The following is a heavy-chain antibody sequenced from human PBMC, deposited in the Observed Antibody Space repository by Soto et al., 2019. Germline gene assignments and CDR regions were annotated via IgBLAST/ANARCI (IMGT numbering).Heavy chain of an antibody. CDR3: AKVEGYSYGNYYYYGMDV. J-gene: IGHJ6*02. D-gene: IGHD5-18*01. CDR2: LSYDGSNK. Sequence: QVQLVESGGGVVQPGRSLRLSCAASGFTFSSYGMHWVRQAPGKGLEWVAVLSYDGSNKYYADSVKGRFTISRDNSKNTLYLQMNSLRAEDTAVYYCAKVEGYSYGNYYYYGMDVWGQGTTVTVSS. CDR1: GFTFSSYG. V-gene: IGHV3-30*18.